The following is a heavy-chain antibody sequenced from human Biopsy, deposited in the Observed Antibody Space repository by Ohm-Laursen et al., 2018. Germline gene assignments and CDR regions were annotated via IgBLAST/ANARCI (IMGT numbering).Heavy chain of an antibody. D-gene: IGHD6-13*01. J-gene: IGHJ4*02. V-gene: IGHV4-31*03. CDR1: DFPLSSGAFY. CDR2: IYYSGTT. Sequence: TLSLTCRVSDFPLSSGAFYWSWIRQRPGTGLEWIGYIYYSGTTSFNPSLKSRVTMSVDTSANHFSLKLNSVTAADTALYYCARSPASTWTGYFESWGQGSLVTVSS. CDR3: ARSPASTWTGYFES.